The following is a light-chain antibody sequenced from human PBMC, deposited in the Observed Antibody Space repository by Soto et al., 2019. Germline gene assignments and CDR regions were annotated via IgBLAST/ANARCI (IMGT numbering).Light chain of an antibody. CDR1: QSISGW. Sequence: DIQMTQSPSTLSASVGDRVTITCRASQSISGWLAWYHQKPGDAPNLLIYKASSLESGVPSRFSGSGSGTEFTLTISSLQPDDFAPYYCQQYHSCPWTFGQGTKVEI. CDR3: QQYHSCPWT. J-gene: IGKJ1*01. CDR2: KAS. V-gene: IGKV1-5*03.